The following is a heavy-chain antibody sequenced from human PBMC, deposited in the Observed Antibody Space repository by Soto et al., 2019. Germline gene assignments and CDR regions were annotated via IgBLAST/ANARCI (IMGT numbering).Heavy chain of an antibody. J-gene: IGHJ5*02. V-gene: IGHV1-18*01. CDR2: VSGNNDNA. Sequence: ASVKVSCKASGYTFTSHGINWVRQAPGQGLEWMGWVSGNNDNANCAQKFQGRVTMTTDTSTSTAYMELRSLRSDDTAMNYCARSCGGGPCYSISWGPGTLVTVSS. CDR1: GYTFTSHG. CDR3: ARSCGGGPCYSIS. D-gene: IGHD2-15*01.